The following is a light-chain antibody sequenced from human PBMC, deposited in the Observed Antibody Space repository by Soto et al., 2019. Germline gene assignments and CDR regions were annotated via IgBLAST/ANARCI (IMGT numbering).Light chain of an antibody. CDR2: AAS. CDR3: QQSHSIPYT. CDR1: QTISSY. Sequence: DIQMTQSPSSLSASVGDRVTITCRASQTISSYLNWYQQKPGKAPKLLIYAASILQNWVPSRFSGSGSGTDCTLTISSLQPEDFESYYCQQSHSIPYTFGQGTKLEIK. J-gene: IGKJ2*01. V-gene: IGKV1-39*01.